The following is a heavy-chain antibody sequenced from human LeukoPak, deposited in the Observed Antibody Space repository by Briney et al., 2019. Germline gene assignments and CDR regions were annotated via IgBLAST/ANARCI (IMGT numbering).Heavy chain of an antibody. CDR2: ISDSGGST. V-gene: IGHV3-23*01. CDR1: GFTFSSYA. Sequence: GGSLRLSCAASGFTFSSYAMSWVRQAPGKGLEWVSAISDSGGSTYYADSVKGRFTISRDNSRNTLYLQMNNLRAEDTAIYYCASQKEKFYDSSGNYWSQGTLVTVSS. J-gene: IGHJ4*02. D-gene: IGHD3-22*01. CDR3: ASQKEKFYDSSGNY.